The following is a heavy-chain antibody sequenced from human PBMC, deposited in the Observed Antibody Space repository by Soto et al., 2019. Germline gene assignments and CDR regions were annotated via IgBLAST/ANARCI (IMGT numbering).Heavy chain of an antibody. CDR3: AEGGGQWLVPSDFNY. CDR1: GFTFSDYA. D-gene: IGHD6-19*01. Sequence: VQLVESGGGVVQPGRSLRLSCAASGFTFSDYAMHWVRQAPGKGLEWVAVVSHDGRNTHYADSVKGRFTISRDSSQNKVSLEKTSLRAEDTAVYYCAEGGGQWLVPSDFNYWGQGALVTVSS. CDR2: VSHDGRNT. J-gene: IGHJ4*02. V-gene: IGHV3-30*03.